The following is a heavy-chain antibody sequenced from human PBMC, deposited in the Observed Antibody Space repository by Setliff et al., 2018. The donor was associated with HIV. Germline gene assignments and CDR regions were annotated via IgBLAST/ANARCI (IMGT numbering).Heavy chain of an antibody. CDR3: ARGTYYYDSSGYYYKSYYFDY. J-gene: IGHJ4*02. Sequence: SETLSLTCTVSGGSISSGSHYWSWIRQPAGKGLEWIGRIHSSGSTNYNPSLKSRVTTSVDTSKNQFTLKLKSVTAADTAVYYCARGTYYYDSSGYYYKSYYFDYWGQGTLVTVS. CDR1: GGSISSGSHY. CDR2: IHSSGST. V-gene: IGHV4-61*02. D-gene: IGHD3-22*01.